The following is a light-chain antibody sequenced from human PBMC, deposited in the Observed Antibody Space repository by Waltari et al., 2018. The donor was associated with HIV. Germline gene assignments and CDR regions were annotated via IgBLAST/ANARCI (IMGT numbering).Light chain of an antibody. Sequence: EIVLTQSPGTLSLSPGERATLSCRASPSVSNKYLVWYQQKPGQAPRLLIYAASSRATGIPDRFSGSGSGTDFTLTISRLEPEDFAVYYCQQYAGSYTFGQGTKLEIK. J-gene: IGKJ2*01. V-gene: IGKV3-20*01. CDR1: PSVSNKY. CDR3: QQYAGSYT. CDR2: AAS.